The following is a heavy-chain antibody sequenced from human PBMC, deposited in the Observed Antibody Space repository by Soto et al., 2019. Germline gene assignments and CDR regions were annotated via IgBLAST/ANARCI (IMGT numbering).Heavy chain of an antibody. CDR2: IYYSGST. Sequence: SETLSLTCTVSGGSISSYYWSWIRQPPGKGLEWIGYIYYSGSTDYDPSLKSRVTISVDTSKNQFSLKLSSVTAADTAVYYCARHPSDFWFDPWGQGTLVTVSS. CDR1: GGSISSYY. J-gene: IGHJ5*02. V-gene: IGHV4-59*01. D-gene: IGHD2-21*02. CDR3: ARHPSDFWFDP.